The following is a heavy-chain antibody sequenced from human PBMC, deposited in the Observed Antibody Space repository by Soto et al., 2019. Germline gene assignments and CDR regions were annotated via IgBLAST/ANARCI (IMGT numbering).Heavy chain of an antibody. D-gene: IGHD3-10*01. V-gene: IGHV3-23*01. Sequence: EVQLLESGGGLVQPGGSLRLSCAASGFTFSSYAMTWVRQAPGKGLEWVSAISGSGGTTYYADSVKGRFTISRDNSKNTVYLQMNSLRAEDTAVYCCAKRGGYGSGSLGDYWGQGTLVTVSS. CDR1: GFTFSSYA. CDR2: ISGSGGTT. J-gene: IGHJ4*02. CDR3: AKRGGYGSGSLGDY.